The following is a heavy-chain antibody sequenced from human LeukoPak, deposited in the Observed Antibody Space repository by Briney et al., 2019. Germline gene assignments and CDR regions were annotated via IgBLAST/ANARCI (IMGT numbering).Heavy chain of an antibody. CDR1: GFTFSSYT. CDR2: INQDGSDK. CDR3: ARGPRRDTPYNWFDP. V-gene: IGHV3-7*01. Sequence: AGGSLRLSCAASGFTFSSYTMNWVRQAPGKGLEWVANINQDGSDKYYVDSVKGRFTISRDNAKNSLYLQMNSLRAEDTAVYYCARGPRRDTPYNWFDPWGQGTLVIVSS. J-gene: IGHJ5*02.